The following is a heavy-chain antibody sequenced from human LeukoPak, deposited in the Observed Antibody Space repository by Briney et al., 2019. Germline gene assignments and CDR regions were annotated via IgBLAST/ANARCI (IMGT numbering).Heavy chain of an antibody. D-gene: IGHD6-25*01. J-gene: IGHJ6*03. CDR1: GGTFSSYA. CDR2: IIPIFGTA. CDR3: ARSPRRYSSGYYYMDV. Sequence: ASVKVSCEASGGTFSSYAISWVRQAPGQGLEWMGGIIPIFGTANYAQKFQGRVTITADESTSTAYMELSSLRSEDTAVYYCARSPRRYSSGYYYMDVWGKGTTVTVSS. V-gene: IGHV1-69*13.